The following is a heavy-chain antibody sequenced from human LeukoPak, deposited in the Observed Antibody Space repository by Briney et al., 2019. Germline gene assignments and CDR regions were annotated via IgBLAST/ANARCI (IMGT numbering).Heavy chain of an antibody. CDR2: ISGSGGST. J-gene: IGHJ4*02. CDR3: AKDDTAMVSYYFDY. D-gene: IGHD5-18*01. Sequence: GGPLRLSCAASGFTFSSYAMSWVRQAPGKGPEWVSAISGSGGSTYYADSVKGRFTISRDNSKNTLYLQMNSLRAEDTAVYYCAKDDTAMVSYYFDYWGQGTLVTVSS. CDR1: GFTFSSYA. V-gene: IGHV3-23*01.